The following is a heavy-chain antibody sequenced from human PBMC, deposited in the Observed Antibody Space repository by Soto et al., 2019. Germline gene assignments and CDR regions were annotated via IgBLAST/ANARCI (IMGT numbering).Heavy chain of an antibody. CDR3: ARVRRKPIFGVFIIPYYFDY. V-gene: IGHV4-30-4*01. D-gene: IGHD3-3*01. CDR1: GGSISSGDYY. Sequence: PSETLSLTCTVSGGSISSGDYYWSWIRQPPGKGLEWIGYIYYSGSTYYNPSLKSRVTISVDTSKNQFSLKPSSVTAADTAVYYCARVRRKPIFGVFIIPYYFDYWGQGTLVTVSS. CDR2: IYYSGST. J-gene: IGHJ4*02.